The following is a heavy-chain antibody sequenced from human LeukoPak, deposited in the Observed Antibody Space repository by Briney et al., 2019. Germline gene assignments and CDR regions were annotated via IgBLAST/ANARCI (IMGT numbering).Heavy chain of an antibody. Sequence: PGGSLRLSCAASGFTFSSYAMSWVRQAPGKGLERVSGISGSGDYTYYADSVKGRFTISRDNFKNIVYLQMNSLTAEDTAVYYSTFSLISAAGTKDAIVDYWGQGTLVAVSS. D-gene: IGHD6-13*01. CDR2: ISGSGDYT. V-gene: IGHV3-23*01. J-gene: IGHJ4*02. CDR1: GFTFSSYA. CDR3: TFSLISAAGTKDAIVDY.